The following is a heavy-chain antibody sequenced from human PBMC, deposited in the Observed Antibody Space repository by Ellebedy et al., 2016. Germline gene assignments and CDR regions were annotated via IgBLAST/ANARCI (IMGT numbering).Heavy chain of an antibody. J-gene: IGHJ4*02. CDR1: GFNFLSYS. CDR2: ISSSSDYI. Sequence: GESLKISXVASGFNFLSYSMNWVRQAPGKGLEWVSSISSSSDYIYYADSVKGRFTISRDNAKNSLSLQMNSLRAEDTAVYYCARDLDWLLSPEYWGQGTLVTVSS. V-gene: IGHV3-21*01. D-gene: IGHD3-9*01. CDR3: ARDLDWLLSPEY.